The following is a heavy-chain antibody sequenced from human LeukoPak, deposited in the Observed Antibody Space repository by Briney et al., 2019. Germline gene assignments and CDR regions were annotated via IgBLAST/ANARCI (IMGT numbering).Heavy chain of an antibody. V-gene: IGHV3-23*01. CDR1: GFTFSSYA. CDR3: AKAEEMATIKAAFDI. CDR2: ISGSGGST. J-gene: IGHJ3*02. Sequence: GGSLRLSCAASGFTFSSYATSWVRQAPGKGLEWVSAISGSGGSTYYADSVKGRFTISRDNSKNTLYLQMNSLRAEDTAVYYCAKAEEMATIKAAFDIWGQGTMVTVSS. D-gene: IGHD5-24*01.